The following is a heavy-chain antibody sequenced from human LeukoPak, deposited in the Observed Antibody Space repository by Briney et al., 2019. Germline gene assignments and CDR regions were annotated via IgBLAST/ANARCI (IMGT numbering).Heavy chain of an antibody. CDR2: IYYSGST. CDR3: ARVPAAGTGPDY. CDR1: GDSISTYY. V-gene: IGHV4-59*01. J-gene: IGHJ4*02. Sequence: SETLSLTCIVSGDSISTYYWSWIRQPPGKGLEWIGYIYYSGSTNYNPSLTSRVTISIDTSKNQFSLKLSSVTAADTAAYYCARVPAAGTGPDYWGQGTLVTVSS. D-gene: IGHD6-13*01.